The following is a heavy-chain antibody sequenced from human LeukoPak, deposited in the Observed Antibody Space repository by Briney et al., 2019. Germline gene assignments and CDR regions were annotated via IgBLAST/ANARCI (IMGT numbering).Heavy chain of an antibody. CDR2: INPSDGGT. Sequence: ASVKVSCKASGYTFTNYYLHWVRQAPGHGLEWMAIINPSDGGTYYEQKLQGRVTVTRDTSTSTVYMELSSLRSEDTAVYYCARDARTMTAVTRGQHYYYGLDVWGQGTTVTVSS. V-gene: IGHV1-46*01. CDR1: GYTFTNYY. J-gene: IGHJ6*02. D-gene: IGHD4-17*01. CDR3: ARDARTMTAVTRGQHYYYGLDV.